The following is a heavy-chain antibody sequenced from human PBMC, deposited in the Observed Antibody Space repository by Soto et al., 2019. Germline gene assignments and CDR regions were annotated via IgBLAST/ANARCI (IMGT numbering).Heavy chain of an antibody. J-gene: IGHJ6*02. CDR3: ARLYTAYGTKDYYYGMDV. V-gene: IGHV1-8*01. CDR1: GYTFTSYD. Sequence: GASVKVSCKASGYTFTSYDINWVRQATGQGLEWMGWMNPNSGNTGYAQKFQGRVTMTRNTSISTAYMELSSLRSEDTAVYYCARLYTAYGTKDYYYGMDVWGQGTTVTVSS. D-gene: IGHD2-2*02. CDR2: MNPNSGNT.